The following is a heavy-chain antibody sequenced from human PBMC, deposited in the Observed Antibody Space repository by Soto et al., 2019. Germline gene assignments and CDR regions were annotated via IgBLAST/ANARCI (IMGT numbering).Heavy chain of an antibody. CDR3: MGGRGAGTHTGFDY. D-gene: IGHD6-19*01. V-gene: IGHV4-4*02. CDR2: IYHAGGT. CDR1: GGSVSSNNW. Sequence: QVQLLQSGPGLVEPSGTLSLACTVSGGSVSSNNWWNWVRQSPGKGLAWNGEIYHAGGTNYNPSPKGRGTLPVDPAQNEVSVKMKYVPAADPAVYFWMGGRGAGTHTGFDYWGQGNLVTVSS. J-gene: IGHJ4*02.